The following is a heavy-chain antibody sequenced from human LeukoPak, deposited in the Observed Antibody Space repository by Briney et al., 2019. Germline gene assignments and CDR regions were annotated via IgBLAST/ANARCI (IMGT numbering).Heavy chain of an antibody. Sequence: GGSLRLSCEASGFTFSRYNMNWIRQAPGKGLEWVSSISSSSSYIYYADSVKGRVTISRDDTRNSMYLQMNSLRAEDTAVYYCARGDSNYGGGLDYWGQGTLVTVSS. CDR3: ARGDSNYGGGLDY. D-gene: IGHD4-11*01. V-gene: IGHV3-21*01. CDR1: GFTFSRYN. CDR2: ISSSSSYI. J-gene: IGHJ4*02.